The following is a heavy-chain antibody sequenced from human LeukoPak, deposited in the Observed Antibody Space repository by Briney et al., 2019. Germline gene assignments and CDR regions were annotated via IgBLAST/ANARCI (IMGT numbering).Heavy chain of an antibody. D-gene: IGHD2-2*01. CDR2: IDWNGDST. Sequence: GGSLRLSCAASGFSFDDYGMSWVRQAPGKGLEWVSGIDWNGDSTGYADSVKGRFTISRDNAKKSLYVQMNSLRAEDTALYYCARGRCSSTSCYSAQYNWFDPWGQGTLVTVSS. CDR3: ARGRCSSTSCYSAQYNWFDP. V-gene: IGHV3-20*04. J-gene: IGHJ5*02. CDR1: GFSFDDYG.